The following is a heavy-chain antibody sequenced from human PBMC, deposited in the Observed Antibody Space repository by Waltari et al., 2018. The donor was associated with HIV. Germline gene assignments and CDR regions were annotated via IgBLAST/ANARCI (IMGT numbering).Heavy chain of an antibody. V-gene: IGHV1-2*05. J-gene: IGHJ6*02. CDR2: INHNSGDT. CDR1: GNTFTGYY. D-gene: IGHD5-12*01. Sequence: QEHLVQSGAEVKKPGASVKVSCTAPGNTFTGYYIHWVRQAPGQGLEWVGRINHNSGDTHYAQKFQGRVTMTRDTSISTGYMELHSLTSDDTGVYFCARVRGGGMDVWGQGTTVTVSS. CDR3: ARVRGGGMDV.